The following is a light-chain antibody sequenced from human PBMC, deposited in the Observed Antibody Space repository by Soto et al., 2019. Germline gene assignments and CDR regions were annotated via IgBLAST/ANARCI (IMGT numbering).Light chain of an antibody. CDR3: FSYASSGADV. CDR2: EGI. V-gene: IGLV2-23*01. CDR1: SSDVGSYNF. J-gene: IGLJ1*01. Sequence: QSVLTQPASASGAPGQSITISCTGTSSDVGSYNFVSWYQQHPGKAPELMIYEGIKRPSGVSTRFSGSKSGNTASLTISGLQAEDEADYYCFSYASSGADVFGTWTKVTVL.